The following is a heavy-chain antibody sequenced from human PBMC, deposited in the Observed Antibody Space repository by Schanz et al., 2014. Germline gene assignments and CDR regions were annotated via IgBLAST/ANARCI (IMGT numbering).Heavy chain of an antibody. CDR2: ISRSTPDI. D-gene: IGHD2-21*02. V-gene: IGHV3-48*01. CDR3: VRDRTNYGGNSYFIDH. J-gene: IGHJ4*02. Sequence: EVPLVESGGGLVQPGGSLRLSCTASGFTFSSYSMNWVRQAPGKGLEWVSYISRSTPDIYYADSVKGRFTMSRDNAKNSVFLQMNSLRAEDTAVYYCVRDRTNYGGNSYFIDHWGQGTLVTVSS. CDR1: GFTFSSYS.